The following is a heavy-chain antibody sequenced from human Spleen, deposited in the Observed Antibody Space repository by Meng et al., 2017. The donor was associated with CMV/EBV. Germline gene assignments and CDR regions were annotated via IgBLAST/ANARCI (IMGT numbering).Heavy chain of an antibody. CDR2: MNPESGTT. CDR3: ARPTRGYYALHIDD. D-gene: IGHD3-22*01. V-gene: IGHV1-46*01. Sequence: ASLLIFCKASGYTFTGYYIHWVRQAPGQGLEWMGIMNPESGTTRYAQKFQGRVTMTSDTSTSTAYMEMSSLRFDDTTVYYCARPTRGYYALHIDDWGQGTLVTVSS. J-gene: IGHJ4*02. CDR1: GYTFTGYY.